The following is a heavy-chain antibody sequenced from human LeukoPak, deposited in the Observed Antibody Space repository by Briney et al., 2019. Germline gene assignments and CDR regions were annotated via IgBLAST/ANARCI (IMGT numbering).Heavy chain of an antibody. CDR1: GFTVSSNY. J-gene: IGHJ5*02. Sequence: GGSLRLSCAASGFTVSSNYMSRVRQAPGKGLEWVSVIYSGGSTYYADSVKGRFTISRDNSKNTLYLQMNSLRAEDTAVYYCARGEYCSSTSCYWFDPWGQGTLVTVSS. CDR2: IYSGGST. V-gene: IGHV3-53*01. CDR3: ARGEYCSSTSCYWFDP. D-gene: IGHD2-2*01.